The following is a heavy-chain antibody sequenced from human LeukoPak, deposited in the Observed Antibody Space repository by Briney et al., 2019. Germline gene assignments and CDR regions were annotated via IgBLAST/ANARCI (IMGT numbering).Heavy chain of an antibody. CDR2: ISYDGSNK. CDR1: GFTFSSYG. V-gene: IGHV3-30*18. Sequence: GGSLRLSCAASGFTFSSYGMHWVRQAPGKGLEWVAVISYDGSNKYYADSVKGRFTISRDNSKNTLYLQMNSLRAGDTAVYYCAKDFDSLDAFDIWGQGTMVTVSS. J-gene: IGHJ3*02. CDR3: AKDFDSLDAFDI. D-gene: IGHD3-9*01.